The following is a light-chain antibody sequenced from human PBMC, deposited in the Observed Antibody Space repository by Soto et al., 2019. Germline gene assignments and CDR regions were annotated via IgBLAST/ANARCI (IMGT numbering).Light chain of an antibody. CDR2: DAT. V-gene: IGKV3-20*01. CDR1: QSVRSGD. Sequence: EIVLTQSPGTLSLSPGERATLSCRASQSVRSGDLTWYQQKPGQPPSLLLYDATNRATGIPDRFGGSGSGTDFTLTISRLEPEDFAVYYCQQYDTFGQGTKLEIK. J-gene: IGKJ2*01. CDR3: QQYDT.